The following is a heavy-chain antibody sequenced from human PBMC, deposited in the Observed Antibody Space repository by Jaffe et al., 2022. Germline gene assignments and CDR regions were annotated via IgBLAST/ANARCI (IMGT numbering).Heavy chain of an antibody. CDR3: ARVTAPYRVNDAFHF. CDR1: GGSINNYY. CDR2: IHHSGST. J-gene: IGHJ3*01. V-gene: IGHV4-59*01. D-gene: IGHD4-4*01. Sequence: QVQLQESGPGLVKPSETLSLTCTVSGGSINNYYWSWIRQPPGKGLEWIGYIHHSGSTNYNPSLKSRVTISIDTSKSQFSLKLTSVTAADTAVYFCARVTAPYRVNDAFHFWGQGTMVTVSS.